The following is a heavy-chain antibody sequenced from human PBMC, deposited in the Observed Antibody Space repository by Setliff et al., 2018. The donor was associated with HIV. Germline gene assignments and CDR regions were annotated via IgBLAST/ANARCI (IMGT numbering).Heavy chain of an antibody. CDR3: ARPGSGYYRRVGAFDI. CDR2: INHSGST. D-gene: IGHD3-3*01. V-gene: IGHV4-34*01. Sequence: PSETLSLTCVVYAGSFSGYYWNWIRQPPGKGLEWIGEINHSGSTNYNPSLKSRVTISVDTSKNQFSLKLSSVTAADTAVYYCARPGSGYYRRVGAFDIWGQGTMVTVSS. CDR1: AGSFSGYY. J-gene: IGHJ3*02.